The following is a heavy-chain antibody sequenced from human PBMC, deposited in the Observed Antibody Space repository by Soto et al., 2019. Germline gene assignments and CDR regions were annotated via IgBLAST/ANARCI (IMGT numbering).Heavy chain of an antibody. Sequence: EVQLLESGGGLVQPGGSLRLSCAASGFTFSSYAMSWVRQAPGKGLEWVSAISGSGGSTYYADSVKGRFTISLDNSKNSLYLPMNSLRAEDTAVYYCAKGRGYSYVPDYWGQGTLVTVSS. CDR1: GFTFSSYA. V-gene: IGHV3-23*01. CDR3: AKGRGYSYVPDY. J-gene: IGHJ4*02. CDR2: ISGSGGST. D-gene: IGHD5-18*01.